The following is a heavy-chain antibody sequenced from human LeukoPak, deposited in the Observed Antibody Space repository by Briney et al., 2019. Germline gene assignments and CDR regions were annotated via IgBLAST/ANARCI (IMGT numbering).Heavy chain of an antibody. CDR2: INPNSGGT. Sequence: ASVKVSCKASGYTFTGYYMHWVRQAPGQALEWMGWINPNSGGTNYAQKFQGRVTMTRDTSISTAYMELSRLRSDDTAVYYCARDRRVGATHRWFDPWGQGTLVTVSS. V-gene: IGHV1-2*02. J-gene: IGHJ5*02. CDR1: GYTFTGYY. D-gene: IGHD1-26*01. CDR3: ARDRRVGATHRWFDP.